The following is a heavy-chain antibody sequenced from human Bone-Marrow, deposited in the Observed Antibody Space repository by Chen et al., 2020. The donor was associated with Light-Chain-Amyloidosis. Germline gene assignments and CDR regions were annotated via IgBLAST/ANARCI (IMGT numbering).Heavy chain of an antibody. Sequence: EVQLVESGGGLVQPGGSLRLSCATSGFNFSSFGMSWVRQAPGKGLEWVSTVSGSTVSTYYAGAVKDRFIISRDNSKSTLYLQMNSLRAGDTAVYFCTRKGGYFDFWGQGSLVTVSS. J-gene: IGHJ4*02. CDR1: GFNFSSFG. CDR3: TRKGGYFDF. CDR2: VSGSTVST. V-gene: IGHV3-23*04. D-gene: IGHD3-10*01.